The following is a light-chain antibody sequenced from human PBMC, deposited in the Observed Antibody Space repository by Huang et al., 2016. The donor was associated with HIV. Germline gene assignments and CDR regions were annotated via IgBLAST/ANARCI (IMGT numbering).Light chain of an antibody. CDR1: QGIRNE. V-gene: IGKV1-6*01. Sequence: AIQMTQSPSSLSASVGDRVTITCRASQGIRNELGWFKQKPGKAPKLLIYAASNLQTGDPSRFNASGSDTDFTLTISSMQTEDFATYYCLQSYNHPRTFAKGPGWNS. J-gene: IGKJ1*01. CDR3: LQSYNHPRT. CDR2: AAS.